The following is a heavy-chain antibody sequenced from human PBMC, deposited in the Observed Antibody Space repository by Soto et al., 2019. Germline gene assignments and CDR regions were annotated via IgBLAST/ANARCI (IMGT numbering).Heavy chain of an antibody. Sequence: EVQLLESGGGLAQPGGSLRLSCAASGFTLSSYAMSWVRQGPGKGLEWVSTISGSGGTTYYADSVKGRFTISRDNSKNTLYLQMNSLRAEDTAVYYCAKHASGGYYYYDMDVWGQGTTVTVS. CDR1: GFTLSSYA. J-gene: IGHJ6*02. D-gene: IGHD3-10*01. CDR3: AKHASGGYYYYDMDV. V-gene: IGHV3-23*01. CDR2: ISGSGGTT.